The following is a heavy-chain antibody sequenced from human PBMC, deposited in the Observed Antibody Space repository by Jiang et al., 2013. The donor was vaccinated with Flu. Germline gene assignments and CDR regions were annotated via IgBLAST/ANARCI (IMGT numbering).Heavy chain of an antibody. CDR1: GFSLSTSGVG. CDR3: AHRYRLRSYWHFDL. J-gene: IGHJ2*01. D-gene: IGHD4-17*01. V-gene: IGHV2-5*02. Sequence: KPTQTLTLTCTFSGFSLSTSGVGVGWIRQPPGKALEWLALIYWDDDKRYSPSLESRLTITKDTSKNQVVLTMTNMDPVDTATYYCAHRYRLRSYWHFDLWGRGTLVTVSS. CDR2: IYWDDDK.